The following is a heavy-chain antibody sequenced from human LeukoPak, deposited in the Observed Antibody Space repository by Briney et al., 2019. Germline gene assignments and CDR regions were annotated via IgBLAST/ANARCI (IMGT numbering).Heavy chain of an antibody. J-gene: IGHJ4*02. CDR1: GDSLNRNRYH. CDR3: ARHRVGGLDS. Sequence: SETLSLTCSVSGDSLNRNRYHSTWIRQSPGEGLEWIGNIYNSATTYYKPSLRSRVTVSVDTSKNHFSLTLSSVTAADTAIYYCARHRVGGLDSWGQGILVTVSS. D-gene: IGHD2-15*01. CDR2: IYNSATT. V-gene: IGHV4-39*01.